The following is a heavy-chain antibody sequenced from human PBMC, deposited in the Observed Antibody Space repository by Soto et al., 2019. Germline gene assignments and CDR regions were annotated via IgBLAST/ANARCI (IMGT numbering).Heavy chain of an antibody. J-gene: IGHJ4*02. Sequence: EVQLVESGGGLVQPGGSLRLSCAASGFTFSSYWMHWVRQDAGKGLLWVSSIKTDGTVTQYADSVKGRFTVSRDNAKNTLYLQMNSLRAEDRAVYYCAKDLSWGQCDYWGQGALVTVSS. V-gene: IGHV3-74*03. CDR2: IKTDGTVT. CDR3: AKDLSWGQCDY. CDR1: GFTFSSYW. D-gene: IGHD3-16*01.